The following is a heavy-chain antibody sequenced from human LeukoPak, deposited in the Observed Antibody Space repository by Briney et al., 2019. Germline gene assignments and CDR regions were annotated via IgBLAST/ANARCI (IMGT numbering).Heavy chain of an antibody. Sequence: TLALTCDGHGWSFIGYHWTGTRQPPGKGLEWLGEINHSGSTNYNPSLKSRVTISVDTSKNQFSLKLSSVTAADTAVYYCARDAANWFDPWGQGTLVTVSS. CDR2: INHSGST. V-gene: IGHV4-34*01. CDR3: ARDAANWFDP. J-gene: IGHJ5*02. D-gene: IGHD2-2*01. CDR1: GWSFIGYH.